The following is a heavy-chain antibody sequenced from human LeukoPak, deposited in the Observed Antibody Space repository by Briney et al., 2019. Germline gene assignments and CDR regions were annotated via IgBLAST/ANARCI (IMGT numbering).Heavy chain of an antibody. D-gene: IGHD6-13*01. CDR2: IYYGGST. J-gene: IGHJ3*02. Sequence: SETLSLTCTVSGGSISSYDWSWIRQPPGKGLEWVGYIYYGGSTNYNPSLKSRVTISVDTFRKQFSLKLSSVTTADTAVYYCARVRRSSSRPDASDIWGQGTMVTVSS. CDR1: GGSISSYD. V-gene: IGHV4-59*01. CDR3: ARVRRSSSRPDASDI.